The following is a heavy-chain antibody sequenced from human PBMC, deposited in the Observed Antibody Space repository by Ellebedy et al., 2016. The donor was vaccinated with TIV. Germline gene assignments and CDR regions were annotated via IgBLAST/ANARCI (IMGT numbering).Heavy chain of an antibody. V-gene: IGHV1-69*04. CDR1: GGTFSSYA. J-gene: IGHJ4*02. Sequence: SVKVSXKASGGTFSSYAISWVRQAPGQGLEWMGRIIPILGIANYAQKFQGRVTITADKSTSTAYMELRSLRSDDTAVYYCARDGRSGSSDYWGQGTLVTVSS. CDR2: IIPILGIA. CDR3: ARDGRSGSSDY. D-gene: IGHD1-26*01.